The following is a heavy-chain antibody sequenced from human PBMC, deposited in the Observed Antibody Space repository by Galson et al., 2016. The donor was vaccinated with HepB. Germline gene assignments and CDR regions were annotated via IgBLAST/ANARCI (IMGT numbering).Heavy chain of an antibody. CDR2: ISGSGGKS. Sequence: SLRLSCAASGFSFGSYDMTWVRQAPGKGLEWVATISGSGGKSQYADSVKGRFTIGRDGSKRTLFLQLDSLRPEDTAVYYCATIQMTAEFYCGQGTLVTVSS. D-gene: IGHD2/OR15-2a*01. J-gene: IGHJ4*02. V-gene: IGHV3-23*01. CDR3: ATIQMTAEFY. CDR1: GFSFGSYD.